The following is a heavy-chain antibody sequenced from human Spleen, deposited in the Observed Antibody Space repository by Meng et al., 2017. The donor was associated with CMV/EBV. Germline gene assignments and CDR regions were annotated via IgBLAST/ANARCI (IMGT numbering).Heavy chain of an antibody. CDR2: ISGSGGSA. J-gene: IGHJ6*02. CDR1: GFPFSSDA. Sequence: GESLKISCAVSGFPFSSDAMSWVRQAPGKGLEWPSVISGSGGSAYYADSVKGRFTISRDNSKNTLYLQMTSLRAEDTAVGNCISRNYFYSQSYGVDVWGQGTTVTVSS. V-gene: IGHV3-23*01. CDR3: ISRNYFYSQSYGVDV. D-gene: IGHD2-2*03.